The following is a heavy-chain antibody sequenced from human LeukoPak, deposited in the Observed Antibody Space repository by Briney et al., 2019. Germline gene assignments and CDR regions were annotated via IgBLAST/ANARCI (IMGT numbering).Heavy chain of an antibody. D-gene: IGHD3-22*01. CDR3: ARAPSEIGGYYPEYFRY. J-gene: IGHJ1*01. CDR1: GFTFSTYW. CDR2: IKSDGGK. V-gene: IGHV3-74*01. Sequence: GGSLRLSCAASGFTFSTYWMHWVRPAPGKGLVWVSRIKSDGGKNYADTVKGRFTISRDNAKKTVSLQMNNLRPEDTGVYYCARAPSEIGGYYPEYFRYWGQGTLVTVSS.